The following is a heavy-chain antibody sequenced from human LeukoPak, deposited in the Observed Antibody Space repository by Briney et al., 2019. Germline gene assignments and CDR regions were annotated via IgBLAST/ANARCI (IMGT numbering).Heavy chain of an antibody. D-gene: IGHD2-2*01. CDR2: ITSSGDDT. J-gene: IGHJ4*02. CDR3: AKLIPPVDCSTTSCYGFDS. V-gene: IGHV3-23*01. CDR1: GFTFSNYA. Sequence: PGGSLRLSCAATGFTFSNYAIHWGRQAPGKGLEWVSAITSSGDDTYYADSVRGRFTISRDNSKNTMYLQMSSLRAEDTAVYYCAKLIPPVDCSTTSCYGFDSWGQGTLVTVSS.